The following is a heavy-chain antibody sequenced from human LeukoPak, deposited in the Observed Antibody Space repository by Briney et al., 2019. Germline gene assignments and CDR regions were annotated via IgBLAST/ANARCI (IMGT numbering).Heavy chain of an antibody. CDR3: ARKSGSYFDY. CDR1: GFTFSSYG. D-gene: IGHD1-26*01. V-gene: IGHV3-30*03. CDR2: IAYDGINK. J-gene: IGHJ4*02. Sequence: GRSLRPSCAASGFTFSSYGMHWVRQAPGKGLEWVAVIAYDGINKYYADPVKGRFTISRDNSKSTLYLQMNSLRAEDTAIYYCARKSGSYFDYWGQGTLVTVSS.